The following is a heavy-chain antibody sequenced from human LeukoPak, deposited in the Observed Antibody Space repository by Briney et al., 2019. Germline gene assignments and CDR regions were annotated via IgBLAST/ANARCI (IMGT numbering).Heavy chain of an antibody. Sequence: GGPLRLSCAASGFTFSSYWMHWGRQAPGKGLVWVSRINFDGSTTNYADSVKGRFTISRDNAKNTLYLQMNSLRDEDTAVYYCGRGAGGSYYLDYWGQGALVTVSS. J-gene: IGHJ4*02. D-gene: IGHD1-26*01. CDR2: INFDGSTT. CDR3: GRGAGGSYYLDY. V-gene: IGHV3-74*01. CDR1: GFTFSSYW.